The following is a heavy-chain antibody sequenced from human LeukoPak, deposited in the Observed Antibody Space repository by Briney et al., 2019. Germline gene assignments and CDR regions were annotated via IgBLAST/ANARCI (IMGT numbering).Heavy chain of an antibody. CDR2: ISYDGSNK. Sequence: GGSLRLSCAAPGFTLGSYGMQRARQAPGKGLAWVAVISYDGSNKYYADSVKGRFTISRYNSKNTLYLQMNSLRAEDTAVYYCARDLHIGGQGTLVTVSS. CDR3: ARDLHI. V-gene: IGHV3-30*03. CDR1: GFTLGSYG. J-gene: IGHJ4*02.